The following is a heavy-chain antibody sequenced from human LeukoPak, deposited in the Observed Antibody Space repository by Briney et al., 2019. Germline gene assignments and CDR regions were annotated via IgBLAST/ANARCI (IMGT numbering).Heavy chain of an antibody. J-gene: IGHJ6*02. CDR3: ATTPYYYYYGMDV. V-gene: IGHV3-11*06. CDR1: GFTFKDFY. Sequence: PGGSLRLSCAASGFTFKDFYMSGVRQAPGKGLEWVSYISSSSSYTNYADSVKGRFTISRDNAKNSLYLQMNSLRAEDTAVYYCATTPYYYYYGMDVWGQGTTVTVSS. CDR2: ISSSSSYT.